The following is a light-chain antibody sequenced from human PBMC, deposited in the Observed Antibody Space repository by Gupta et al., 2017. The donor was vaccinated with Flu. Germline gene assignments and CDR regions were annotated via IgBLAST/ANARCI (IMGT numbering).Light chain of an antibody. CDR2: GNS. CDR1: SSNIGAGYD. CDR3: QSYDSSLSVGV. J-gene: IGLJ2*01. V-gene: IGLV1-40*01. Sequence: QSVLTQPPSVSGAPGQRVTISCTGSSSNIGAGYDVHWYQQLPGTAPNLLIYGNSNRPSGVPDRFSGSKSGTSASLAITGLQAEDEADYYCQSYDSSLSVGVFGGGTKLTGL.